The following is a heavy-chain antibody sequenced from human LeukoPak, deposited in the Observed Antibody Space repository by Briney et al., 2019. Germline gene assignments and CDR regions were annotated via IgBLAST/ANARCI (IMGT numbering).Heavy chain of an antibody. CDR2: FSATDGSA. CDR1: GFTVSSYG. Sequence: GGSLRLSCAVSGFTVSSYGMTWVRQAPGQGLEWVSAFSATDGSAQYAESVKGRFTISRDNSKNSLYLQMNSLRDEDTAVYYCAKARIAAAGAGAFDVWGQGTVVTVSS. D-gene: IGHD6-13*01. J-gene: IGHJ3*01. CDR3: AKARIAAAGAGAFDV. V-gene: IGHV3-23*01.